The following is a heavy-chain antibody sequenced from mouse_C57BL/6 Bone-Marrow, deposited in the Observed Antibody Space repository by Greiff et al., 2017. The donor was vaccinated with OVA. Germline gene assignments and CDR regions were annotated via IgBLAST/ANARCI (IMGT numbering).Heavy chain of an antibody. CDR3: AIVWFAY. CDR2: IHPSDSDT. Sequence: QVQLQQSGAELVKPGASVKVSCKASGYTFTSYWMHWVKQRPGQGLEWIGRIHPSDSDTNYNQKFKGKATLTVDKSSSTAYIQLSSLTSEDSAVYYCAIVWFAYWGQGTLVTVSA. J-gene: IGHJ3*01. V-gene: IGHV1-74*01. CDR1: GYTFTSYW.